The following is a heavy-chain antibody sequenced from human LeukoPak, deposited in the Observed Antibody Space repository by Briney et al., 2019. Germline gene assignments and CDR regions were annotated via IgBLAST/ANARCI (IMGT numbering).Heavy chain of an antibody. CDR3: ARGPYDYVWGSYSS. CDR2: INHSGST. V-gene: IGHV4-34*01. Sequence: PSETLSLTCAVYGGSFSGYYWSWIRQPPGKGLEWIGEINHSGSTNYNPSLKSRVTISVDTSKNQFSLKLSSVTAADTAVYYCARGPYDYVWGSYSSWGQGTLVTVSS. D-gene: IGHD3-16*01. J-gene: IGHJ5*02. CDR1: GGSFSGYY.